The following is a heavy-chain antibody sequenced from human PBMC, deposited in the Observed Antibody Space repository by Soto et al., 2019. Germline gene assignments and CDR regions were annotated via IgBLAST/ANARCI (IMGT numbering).Heavy chain of an antibody. CDR1: GVSISSGDYY. D-gene: IGHD3-22*01. J-gene: IGHJ1*01. CDR2: VHYSGST. V-gene: IGHV4-39*01. Sequence: SETLSLTCTVSGVSISSGDYYWSWIRQPPGKGLEWIATVHYSGSTYYTPSLKSRVTISADTSNNQFSLRLNSVTAADTAVYYCARQHYYDSSGYYTWNWGQGTLVTVSS. CDR3: ARQHYYDSSGYYTWN.